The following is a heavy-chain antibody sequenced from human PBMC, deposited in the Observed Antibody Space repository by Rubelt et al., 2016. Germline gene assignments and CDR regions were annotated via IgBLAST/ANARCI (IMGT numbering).Heavy chain of an antibody. Sequence: QVQLQESGPGLVKPSETLSLTCTVSGGSISSYYWSWIRKPPGKALEWIGYIDYSGSTNYTPSLKSRVSISVDTSNNQFSLKLSSVTAADTAVYYCACLNSPPLDQPRGMDVWGQGTTVTVSS. D-gene: IGHD3/OR15-3a*01. J-gene: IGHJ6*02. CDR2: IDYSGST. CDR3: ACLNSPPLDQPRGMDV. CDR1: GGSISSYY. V-gene: IGHV4-59*12.